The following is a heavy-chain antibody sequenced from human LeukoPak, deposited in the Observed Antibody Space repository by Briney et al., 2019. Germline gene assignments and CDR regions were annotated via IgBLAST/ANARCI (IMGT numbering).Heavy chain of an antibody. CDR2: FHYSGST. CDR1: GASVSNYY. CDR3: ARHHDGGPKLRLDF. Sequence: SETLSLTCRVSGASVSNYYWSWIRQSLGKGLEWIGFFHYSGSTNYNPSLNSRVTTSIDTSMNQLSLTLVSVTAADTAVYFCARHHDGGPKLRLDFWGLGVLVTVSS. D-gene: IGHD2-15*01. V-gene: IGHV4-59*08. J-gene: IGHJ4*02.